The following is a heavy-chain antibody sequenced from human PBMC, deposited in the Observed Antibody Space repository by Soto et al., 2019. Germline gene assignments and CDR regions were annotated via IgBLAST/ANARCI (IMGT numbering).Heavy chain of an antibody. CDR3: ARVEGDYYGSGSYYNGALNY. CDR2: IYHSGST. V-gene: IGHV4-4*02. J-gene: IGHJ4*02. D-gene: IGHD3-10*01. Sequence: QVQLQESGPGLVKPSGTLSLTCAVSGGSISSSNWWSWVRQPPGKGLEWIGEIYHSGSTNYNPSLKSRVTISVDKSKNQFSLKLSSVTAADTAVYYCARVEGDYYGSGSYYNGALNYWGRGTLVTVSS. CDR1: GGSISSSNW.